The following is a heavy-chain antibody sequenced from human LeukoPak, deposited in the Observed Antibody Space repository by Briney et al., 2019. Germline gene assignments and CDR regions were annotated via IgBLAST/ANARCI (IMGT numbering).Heavy chain of an antibody. V-gene: IGHV3-74*01. CDR3: ARDRSGGGHSAIFDY. J-gene: IGHJ4*02. CDR1: GFTFSSYW. CDR2: INSDGSST. D-gene: IGHD4-23*01. Sequence: GGSLRLSCAASGFTFSSYWMHWVRQAPGKGLVWVSRINSDGSSTSYADSVKGRFTISRDNAKNTLYLQMNSLRAEDTAVYYCARDRSGGGHSAIFDYWGQGTLVTVSS.